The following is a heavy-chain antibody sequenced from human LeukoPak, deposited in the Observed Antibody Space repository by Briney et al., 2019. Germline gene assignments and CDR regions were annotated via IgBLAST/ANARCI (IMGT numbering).Heavy chain of an antibody. CDR1: GFTFSSYS. Sequence: GGSLRLSCAASGFTFSSYSMNWVRQAPGKGLEWVSSISSSNSYIYYADSVKGRFTISRDNAKNSLYLQMNSLRTEDTAFYYCARDLYSGSYDQWGQGTLVTVSS. D-gene: IGHD1-26*01. CDR3: ARDLYSGSYDQ. CDR2: ISSSNSYI. J-gene: IGHJ5*02. V-gene: IGHV3-21*01.